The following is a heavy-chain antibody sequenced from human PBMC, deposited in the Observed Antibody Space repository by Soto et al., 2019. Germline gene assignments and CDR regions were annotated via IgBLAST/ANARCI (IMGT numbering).Heavy chain of an antibody. CDR2: ISAYNGNT. D-gene: IGHD2-2*01. Sequence: GASVKVSCEDSGYSLTSYGRSWVRQAPGQGLEWMGWISAYNGNTNYAQKLQGRVTMTTDTSTSTAYMELRSLRSDDTAVYYCARDPPYCISTSCHNWFDPWGQGTLVTVSS. V-gene: IGHV1-18*01. CDR3: ARDPPYCISTSCHNWFDP. J-gene: IGHJ5*02. CDR1: GYSLTSYG.